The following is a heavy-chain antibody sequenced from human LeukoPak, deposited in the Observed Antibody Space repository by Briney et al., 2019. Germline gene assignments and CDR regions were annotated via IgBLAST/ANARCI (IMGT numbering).Heavy chain of an antibody. CDR3: ARESYGMFDY. CDR2: IYHSGST. CDR1: GGSISSGGYS. Sequence: PSETLSLTCAVSGGSISSGGYSWSWIRQPPGKGLEWIGYIYHSGSTYYNPSLKSRVTISVDRSKNRFSLKLSSVTAADTAVYYCARESYGMFDYWGQGTLVTVSS. D-gene: IGHD5-18*01. V-gene: IGHV4-30-2*01. J-gene: IGHJ4*02.